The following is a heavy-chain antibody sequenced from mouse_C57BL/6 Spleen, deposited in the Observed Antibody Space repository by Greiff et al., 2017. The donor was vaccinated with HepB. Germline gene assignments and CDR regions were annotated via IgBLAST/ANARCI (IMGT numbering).Heavy chain of an antibody. J-gene: IGHJ4*01. V-gene: IGHV1-61*01. D-gene: IGHD1-1*01. CDR2: IYPSDSET. CDR3: ARDDYGRLDD. Sequence: QVQLQQPGAELVRPGASVKMSCKASGYTFTSYRMDWVKQRPGQGLEWIGNIYPSDSETHYNNKFKDKATLTVDKSSSTVYMQLSSVKSEDTAVYYCARDDYGRLDDWGQGTSVTVSS. CDR1: GYTFTSYR.